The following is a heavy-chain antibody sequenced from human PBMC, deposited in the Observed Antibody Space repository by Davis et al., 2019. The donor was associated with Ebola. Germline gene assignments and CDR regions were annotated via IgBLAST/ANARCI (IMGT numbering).Heavy chain of an antibody. Sequence: GGSLRLSCAASGFTFSSYSMNWVRQAPGKGLEWVSSISSSSSYIYYADSVKGRFTISRDNAKNTLYLQMNSLRAEDTAVYYCAKDSPVLGWFDPWGQGTLVTVSS. D-gene: IGHD2-8*01. CDR1: GFTFSSYS. CDR2: ISSSSSYI. CDR3: AKDSPVLGWFDP. V-gene: IGHV3-21*04. J-gene: IGHJ5*02.